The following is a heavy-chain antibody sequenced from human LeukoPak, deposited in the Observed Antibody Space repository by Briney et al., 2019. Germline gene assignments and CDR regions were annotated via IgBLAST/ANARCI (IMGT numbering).Heavy chain of an antibody. D-gene: IGHD1-26*01. Sequence: GGSLRLSCAASGFTFHLYAMHWVRLAPGKGLEWVSTFSVSSGNTYYADSVRGRFTISRDTSKNTLYLQMSSLRADDTAVYYCVKRPEVGGTTGKYFDHWGQGTPVTVSA. CDR2: FSVSSGNT. CDR1: GFTFHLYA. V-gene: IGHV3-23*01. CDR3: VKRPEVGGTTGKYFDH. J-gene: IGHJ4*02.